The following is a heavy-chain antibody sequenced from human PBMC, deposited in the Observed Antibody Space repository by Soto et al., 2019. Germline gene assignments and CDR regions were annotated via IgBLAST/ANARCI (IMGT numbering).Heavy chain of an antibody. CDR2: ISGSGGST. J-gene: IGHJ4*02. V-gene: IGHV3-23*01. CDR1: GFTFSSYA. Sequence: GGSLRLSCAASGFTFSSYAMSWVRQAPGKGLEWVSAISGSGGSTYYADSVKGRFTTSRDNSKNTLYLQMNSLRAEDTAVYYCAKGKVAGPFFDYWGQGTLVTVSS. CDR3: AKGKVAGPFFDY. D-gene: IGHD6-19*01.